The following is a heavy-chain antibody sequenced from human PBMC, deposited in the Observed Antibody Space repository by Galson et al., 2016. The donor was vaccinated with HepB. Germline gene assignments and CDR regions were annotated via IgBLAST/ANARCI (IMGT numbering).Heavy chain of an antibody. V-gene: IGHV1-18*01. J-gene: IGHJ6*02. CDR2: ISAYNDNT. CDR3: ARDCGGSGSYYSQSDCYYYGMDV. Sequence: SVKVSCKASGYTFTSYGISWVRQAPGQGLEWMGWISAYNDNTNYAQKLQGRVTMTTETTTSTAYMELRSLRSDDTAVYYCARDCGGSGSYYSQSDCYYYGMDVWGQGATVTVSS. D-gene: IGHD3-10*01. CDR1: GYTFTSYG.